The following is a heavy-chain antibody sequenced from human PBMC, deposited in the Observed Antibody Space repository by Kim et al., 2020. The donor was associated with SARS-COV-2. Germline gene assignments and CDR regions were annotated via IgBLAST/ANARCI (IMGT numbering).Heavy chain of an antibody. V-gene: IGHV3-23*01. D-gene: IGHD5-12*01. CDR1: GFTFSSYA. Sequence: GGSLRLSCAASGFTFSSYAMSWVRQAPGKGLEWVSAISGSGGSTYYADSVKGRFTISRDNSKNTLYLQMNSLRAEDTAVYYCAKDWSVATPAVDDAFDIWGQGTMVTVSS. CDR3: AKDWSVATPAVDDAFDI. CDR2: ISGSGGST. J-gene: IGHJ3*02.